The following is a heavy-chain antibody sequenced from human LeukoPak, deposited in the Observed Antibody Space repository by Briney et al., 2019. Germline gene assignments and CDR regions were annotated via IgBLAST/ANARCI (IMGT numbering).Heavy chain of an antibody. D-gene: IGHD2-15*01. J-gene: IGHJ6*02. CDR1: GFTFSSYE. CDR3: ARLSASRRLYYYIMDV. V-gene: IGHV3-48*03. Sequence: GGSLRLSCAASGFTFSSYEMNWVRQAPGKGLEWVSYISSSGSTIHYADSVKGRFTISRDNAKNSLYLQMNSLRAEDTAVYYCARLSASRRLYYYIMDVWGQGTTVTVSS. CDR2: ISSSGSTI.